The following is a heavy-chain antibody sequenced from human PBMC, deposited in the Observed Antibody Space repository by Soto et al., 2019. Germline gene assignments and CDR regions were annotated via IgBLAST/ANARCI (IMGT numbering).Heavy chain of an antibody. J-gene: IGHJ4*02. D-gene: IGHD6-13*01. Sequence: QVHLVESGGGVVQPGRSLRLSCAASGFTFSNNGMHWVRQAPGKGLEWMGVISYEGSEKYYAGSVKGRFTISRDNSKNTLYLQMDTLRAEDTAIYYYVKDKGAAAGFDYWGQGIRVTVSS. V-gene: IGHV3-30*18. CDR1: GFTFSNNG. CDR3: VKDKGAAAGFDY. CDR2: ISYEGSEK.